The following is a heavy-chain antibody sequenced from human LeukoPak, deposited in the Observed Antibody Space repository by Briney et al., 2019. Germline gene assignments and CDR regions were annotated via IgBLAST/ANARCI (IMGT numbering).Heavy chain of an antibody. J-gene: IGHJ4*02. CDR2: ISSSSSYI. CDR3: ARGNLNYYDSSGYYSIDY. Sequence: GGSLRLSCAASGFTFSSYSMNWVRQAPGKWLEWVSSISSSSSYIYYADSVKGRFTISRDNAKNSLYLQMNSLRAEDTAVYYCARGNLNYYDSSGYYSIDYWGQGTLVTVSP. V-gene: IGHV3-21*01. CDR1: GFTFSSYS. D-gene: IGHD3-22*01.